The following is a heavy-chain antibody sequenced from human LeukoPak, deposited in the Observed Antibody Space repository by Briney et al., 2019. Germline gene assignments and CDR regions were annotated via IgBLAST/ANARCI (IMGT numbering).Heavy chain of an antibody. D-gene: IGHD2-2*01. CDR2: ISAYNGYT. V-gene: IGHV1-18*01. J-gene: IGHJ3*02. CDR3: ARDYGVSSVSFRYCSSTSCPRAFDI. Sequence: AASVKVSCKASGYTFTSYGISWVRQSPGQGLEWMGWISAYNGYTNYAQKLQGRVTMTTDTSTSTAYMELRSLRSDDTAVYYCARDYGVSSVSFRYCSSTSCPRAFDIWGQGTMVTVSS. CDR1: GYTFTSYG.